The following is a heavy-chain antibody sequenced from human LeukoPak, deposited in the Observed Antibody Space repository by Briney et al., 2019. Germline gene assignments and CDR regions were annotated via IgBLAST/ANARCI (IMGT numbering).Heavy chain of an antibody. Sequence: SETLSLTCAVYGGSFSGYYWSWIRQPPGKGLEWIGEINHSGSTNYNPSLKSRVTISVDTSKNQFSLKLSSVTAADTAVYYCARLQQLVPYFDYWGQGTLVTVSS. CDR3: ARLQQLVPYFDY. CDR2: INHSGST. J-gene: IGHJ4*02. D-gene: IGHD6-13*01. CDR1: GGSFSGYY. V-gene: IGHV4-34*01.